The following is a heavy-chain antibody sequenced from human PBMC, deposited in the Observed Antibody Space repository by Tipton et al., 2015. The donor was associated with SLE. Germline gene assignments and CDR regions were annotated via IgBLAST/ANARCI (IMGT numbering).Heavy chain of an antibody. CDR2: ISYDGSNK. V-gene: IGHV3-30*04. D-gene: IGHD3-3*01. CDR3: WGDGSGYHLIDY. CDR1: GFTFSSYA. J-gene: IGHJ4*02. Sequence: SLRLSCAASGFTFSSYAMHWVRQAPGKGLEWVALISYDGSNKYYADSVKGRFTISRDISKNTLYLQMNSLKAEDTAVYYCWGDGSGYHLIDYWGQGTLVTVS.